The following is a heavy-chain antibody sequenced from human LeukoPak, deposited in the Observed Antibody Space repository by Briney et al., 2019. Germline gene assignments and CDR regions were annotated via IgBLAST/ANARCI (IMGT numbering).Heavy chain of an antibody. CDR1: GGSFGGYY. V-gene: IGHV4-34*01. CDR2: INHSGST. D-gene: IGHD2-15*01. CDR3: ARAATNCSGGSCYPTLDY. J-gene: IGHJ4*02. Sequence: SETLSLTCAVYGGSFGGYYWSWIRQPPGKGLEWIGEINHSGSTNYNPSFKSRVTISVDTSKNQFSLKLSSVTAADTAVYYCARAATNCSGGSCYPTLDYWGQGTLVTVSS.